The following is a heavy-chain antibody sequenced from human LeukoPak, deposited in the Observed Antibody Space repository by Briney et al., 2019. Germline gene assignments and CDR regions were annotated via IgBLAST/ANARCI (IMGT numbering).Heavy chain of an antibody. Sequence: ASVKVSCKASGYTFNSHGITWVRQAPGQGLEWMGWISTYNGNTNYAPKLQGRVTMTTDTSTSTAYMELRSLRSDDTAVYYCARDGHYCSSTSCHDAFDIWGQGTMVTVSS. D-gene: IGHD2-2*01. J-gene: IGHJ3*02. CDR1: GYTFNSHG. CDR2: ISTYNGNT. V-gene: IGHV1-18*01. CDR3: ARDGHYCSSTSCHDAFDI.